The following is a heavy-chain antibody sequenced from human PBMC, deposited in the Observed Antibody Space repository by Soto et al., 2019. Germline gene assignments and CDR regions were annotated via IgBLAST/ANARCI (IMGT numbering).Heavy chain of an antibody. J-gene: IGHJ4*02. Sequence: ELQLVESGGGLIQPGGSLRLSCAASGFTVTRNYMTWVRLAPGKGLECVSTIHTGGKTFYTASVKGRFTVARDASKNNAEFQMNTLRVEETAVDYCAAGGGKRVRGAIVEVFHLEFWGRGTVVTVSS. V-gene: IGHV3-53*02. D-gene: IGHD3-10*01. CDR1: GFTVTRNY. CDR2: IHTGGKT. CDR3: AAGGGKRVRGAIVEVFHLEF.